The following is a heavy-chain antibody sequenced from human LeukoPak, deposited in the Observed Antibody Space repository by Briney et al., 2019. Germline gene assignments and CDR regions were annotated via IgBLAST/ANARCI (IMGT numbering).Heavy chain of an antibody. J-gene: IGHJ4*02. CDR3: ARQGIRRVYFDY. Sequence: PSETLSLTCTVSGGSISSYYWSWIRQPPGKGLEWIGYIYYSGSTNYNPSLKSRVTISVDTSKNQFSLKLSSVTAADTAVYYCARQGIRRVYFDYWGQGTLVTVSS. CDR1: GGSISSYY. D-gene: IGHD3-3*02. CDR2: IYYSGST. V-gene: IGHV4-59*08.